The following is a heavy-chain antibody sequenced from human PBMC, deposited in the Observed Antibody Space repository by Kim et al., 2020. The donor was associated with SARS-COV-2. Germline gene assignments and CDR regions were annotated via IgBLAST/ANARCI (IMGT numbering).Heavy chain of an antibody. CDR3: ARDRVEAQWFGEFPNDY. V-gene: IGHV3-74*01. D-gene: IGHD3-10*01. Sequence: KGRFTISRDNAKNRLYLQMNSLRAADTAVYYCARDRVEAQWFGEFPNDYWGQGTLVTVSS. J-gene: IGHJ4*02.